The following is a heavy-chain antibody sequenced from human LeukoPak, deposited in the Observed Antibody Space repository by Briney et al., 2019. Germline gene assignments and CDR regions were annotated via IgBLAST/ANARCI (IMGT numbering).Heavy chain of an antibody. D-gene: IGHD3-10*01. Sequence: SQTLSITCAISGDSVSSNSAAWNWIRPSPSRGLEWLGRTYYRSKWYNDYAVSVRSRIIINPDTSKNQFSLQLNSVSPEDTAVYYCARDLGGRFDYWGRGTLVTVSS. V-gene: IGHV6-1*01. CDR3: ARDLGGRFDY. CDR2: TYYRSKWYN. CDR1: GDSVSSNSAA. J-gene: IGHJ4*02.